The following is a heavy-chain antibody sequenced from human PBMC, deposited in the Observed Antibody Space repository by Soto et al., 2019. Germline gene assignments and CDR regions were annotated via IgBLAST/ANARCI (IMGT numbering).Heavy chain of an antibody. J-gene: IGHJ6*02. Sequence: SVKVSCKASGGTFSSYAISWVRQAPGQGLEWMGGIIPIFGTANYAQKFQGRVTITADESTSTAYMELSSLRSEDTAVYYCAWYVVVVAGVYYYGMDVWGQGTTVTVSS. CDR2: IIPIFGTA. CDR3: AWYVVVVAGVYYYGMDV. V-gene: IGHV1-69*13. D-gene: IGHD2-15*01. CDR1: GGTFSSYA.